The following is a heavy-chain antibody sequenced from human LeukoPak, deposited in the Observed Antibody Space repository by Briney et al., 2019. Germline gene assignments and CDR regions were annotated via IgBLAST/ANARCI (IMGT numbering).Heavy chain of an antibody. Sequence: PGGSLRLSCAASGFTFSSYGMHWVRQAPGKGLEWVAVISYDGSNKYYADPVKGRFTISRDNSKNTLYLQMNSLRAEDTAVYYCAKDPRWMAYYDFWSGSSPAWYFDYWGQGTLVTVSS. V-gene: IGHV3-30*18. D-gene: IGHD3-3*01. CDR2: ISYDGSNK. CDR1: GFTFSSYG. J-gene: IGHJ4*02. CDR3: AKDPRWMAYYDFWSGSSPAWYFDY.